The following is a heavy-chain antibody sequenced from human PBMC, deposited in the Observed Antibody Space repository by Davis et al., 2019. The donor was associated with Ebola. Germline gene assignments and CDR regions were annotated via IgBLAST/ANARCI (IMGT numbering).Heavy chain of an antibody. Sequence: PSETLSLTCAVYGGSFSGYYWSWIRQPAGKGLEWIGRIYTSGSTNYNPSLKSRVTMSVDTSKNQFSLKLSSVTAADTAVYYCARGPTIVVLRSRAFDIWGQGTMVTVSS. CDR3: ARGPTIVVLRSRAFDI. D-gene: IGHD2-15*01. CDR2: IYTSGST. CDR1: GGSFSGYY. J-gene: IGHJ3*02. V-gene: IGHV4-59*10.